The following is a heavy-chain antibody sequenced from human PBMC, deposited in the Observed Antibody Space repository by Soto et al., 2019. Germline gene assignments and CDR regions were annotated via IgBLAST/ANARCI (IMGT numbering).Heavy chain of an antibody. V-gene: IGHV1-2*02. CDR3: ASRKGDYYDSSGYHYYFDY. CDR1: GYTFTDYY. CDR2: INPNSGGT. J-gene: IGHJ4*02. D-gene: IGHD3-22*01. Sequence: RASVKVSCKASGYTFTDYYVHWVRQAPGQGLEWMGWINPNSGGTKSAQKFQGRVTMTRDTSISTAYMELSRLRSDDTAVYYCASRKGDYYDSSGYHYYFDYWGQGTLVTVSS.